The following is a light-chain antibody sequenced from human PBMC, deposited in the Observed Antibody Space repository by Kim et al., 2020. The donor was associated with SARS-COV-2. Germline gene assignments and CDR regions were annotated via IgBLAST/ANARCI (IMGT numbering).Light chain of an antibody. CDR1: QSISSY. V-gene: IGKV1-39*01. CDR3: QQSYSTPRT. J-gene: IGKJ4*01. Sequence: ASVGDRVTITCRASQSISSYLNWYQQKPGKAPKLLIYAASTLQTGVPSRFSGSGSGTDFTLTISSLQPEDFATYYCQQSYSTPRTFGGGTKVDIK. CDR2: AAS.